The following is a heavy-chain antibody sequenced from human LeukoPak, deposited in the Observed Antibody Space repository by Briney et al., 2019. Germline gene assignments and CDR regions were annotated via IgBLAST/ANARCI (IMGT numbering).Heavy chain of an antibody. CDR2: ISSSGSTI. CDR3: AKDRSRSGGYQLGDY. Sequence: GGSLRLSCAASGFTFSDYYMSWIRQAPGKGLEWVSYISSSGSTIYYADSVKGRLTISRDNAKNSLYLQMNSLRAEDTAVYYCAKDRSRSGGYQLGDYWGQGTLVTVSS. J-gene: IGHJ4*02. D-gene: IGHD2-15*01. CDR1: GFTFSDYY. V-gene: IGHV3-11*01.